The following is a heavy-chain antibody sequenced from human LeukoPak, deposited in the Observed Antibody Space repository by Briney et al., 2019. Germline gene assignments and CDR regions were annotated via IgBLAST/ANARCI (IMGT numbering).Heavy chain of an antibody. CDR1: GFTVSSNY. J-gene: IGHJ4*02. D-gene: IGHD3-16*01. CDR2: IYSRGST. V-gene: IGHV3-66*01. CDR3: ATNVMITFGGVISSY. Sequence: GGSLRLSCAASGFTVSSNYMSWVRQAPGKGLEWVSVIYSRGSTYYADSVKGRFTISRDNSKNTLYLQMNSLRAEDTAVYYCATNVMITFGGVISSYWGQGTLVTVSS.